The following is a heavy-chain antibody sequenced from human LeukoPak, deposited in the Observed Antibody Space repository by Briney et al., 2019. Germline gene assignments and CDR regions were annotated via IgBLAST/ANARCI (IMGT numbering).Heavy chain of an antibody. J-gene: IGHJ6*02. D-gene: IGHD4-17*01. V-gene: IGHV4-34*01. CDR2: INHSGST. CDR3: ARGVSPRMPTTSANYYYGMDV. Sequence: PSETLSLTCAVYGGSFSGYYWSWIRQPPGKGLEWIGEINHSGSTNYNPSLKSRVTISVDTSKNQFSLKLSSVTAADTAVYYCARGVSPRMPTTSANYYYGMDVWGQGTTVTVSS. CDR1: GGSFSGYY.